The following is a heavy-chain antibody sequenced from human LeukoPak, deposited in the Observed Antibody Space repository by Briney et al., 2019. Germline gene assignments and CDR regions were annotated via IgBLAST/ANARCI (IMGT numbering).Heavy chain of an antibody. D-gene: IGHD3-9*01. CDR1: GYTFTGYY. CDR3: ARGKATYYDILTGYYNDY. Sequence: ASVKVSCKASGYTFTGYYMHWVRQAPGQGLEWMGWISAYNGNTNYAQKLQGRVTMTTDTSTSTAYMELRSLRSDDTAVYYCARGKATYYDILTGYYNDYWGQGTLVTVSS. CDR2: ISAYNGNT. V-gene: IGHV1-18*04. J-gene: IGHJ4*02.